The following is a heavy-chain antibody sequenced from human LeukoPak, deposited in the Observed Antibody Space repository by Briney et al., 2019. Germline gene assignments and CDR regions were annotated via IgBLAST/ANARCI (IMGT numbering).Heavy chain of an antibody. D-gene: IGHD3-22*01. CDR2: ISAYNGNT. V-gene: IGHV1-18*01. J-gene: IGHJ4*02. CDR1: GYTFTSYG. Sequence: ASVKVSCKASGYTFTSYGISWVRQAPGQGLEWMGWISAYNGNTNYAQKLQGRVTMTTDTSTSTAYMELRSLRSDDTAVYYCAREPSIYYDSSGYRDGYWGQGTLVTVSS. CDR3: AREPSIYYDSSGYRDGY.